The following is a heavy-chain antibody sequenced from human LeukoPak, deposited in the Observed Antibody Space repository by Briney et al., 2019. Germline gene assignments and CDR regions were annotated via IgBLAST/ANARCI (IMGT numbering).Heavy chain of an antibody. V-gene: IGHV3-23*01. D-gene: IGHD3-10*01. CDR3: ARQARGYGSGSFFGY. J-gene: IGHJ4*02. CDR2: ISGSGGST. Sequence: GGSLRLSCAASGFTFSSYGMHWVRQAPGKGLEWVSAISGSGGSTYYADSVKGRFTISRDNSKNTLYLQMNSLRAEDTAVYYCARQARGYGSGSFFGYWGQGTLVTVPS. CDR1: GFTFSSYG.